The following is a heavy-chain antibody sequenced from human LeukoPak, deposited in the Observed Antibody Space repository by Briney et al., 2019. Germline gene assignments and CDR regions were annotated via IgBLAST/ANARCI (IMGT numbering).Heavy chain of an antibody. D-gene: IGHD3-10*01. V-gene: IGHV4-61*03. Sequence: SETLSLTCAVSGASVSSDGFWWNWVRQPPGKGLEWIGQIGYSGTTNYKPSLKSRLTISTDASKNHFSLRLTSVTPADTAVYYCARIGGVFHHWGQGTLVTVPS. J-gene: IGHJ1*01. CDR2: IGYSGTT. CDR1: GASVSSDGFW. CDR3: ARIGGVFHH.